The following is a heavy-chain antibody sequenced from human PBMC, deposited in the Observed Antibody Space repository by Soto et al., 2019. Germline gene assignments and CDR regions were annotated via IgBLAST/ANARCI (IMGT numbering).Heavy chain of an antibody. Sequence: QVQLVQSGAEVKKPGSSVKVSCKASGGTFSSYTISWVRQAPGQGLEWMGRIIPILGLPNYAQKFQGRVTITADKSTSTAYMELRSLRSEDTAVYYCARFRGSYGMDVWGQGTTVTVSS. V-gene: IGHV1-69*02. J-gene: IGHJ6*02. CDR1: GGTFSSYT. CDR2: IIPILGLP. CDR3: ARFRGSYGMDV. D-gene: IGHD3-10*01.